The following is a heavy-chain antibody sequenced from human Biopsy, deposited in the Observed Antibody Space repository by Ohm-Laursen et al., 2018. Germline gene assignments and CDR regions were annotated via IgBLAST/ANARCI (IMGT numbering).Heavy chain of an antibody. Sequence: SLRLSCSASGFTLSSYSMNWVRQTPGQGLEWVSTISSSSDNIYYVDSVKGRFTISRDNAKKLLYLQMNSLRAEDTALYYCAKDVRVKVQLDGMDVWGQGTTVTVSS. CDR1: GFTLSSYS. CDR3: AKDVRVKVQLDGMDV. V-gene: IGHV3-21*04. CDR2: ISSSSDNI. J-gene: IGHJ6*02. D-gene: IGHD1-1*01.